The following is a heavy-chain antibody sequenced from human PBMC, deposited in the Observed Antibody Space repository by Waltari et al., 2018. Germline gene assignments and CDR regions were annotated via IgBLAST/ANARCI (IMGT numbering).Heavy chain of an antibody. Sequence: QLQLQESGPGLVKSSETLSLTCTVSGDSIGNSPLYWSWIRQSPGKGLEWIGSIYYSRSAYYNSSRKSPVTLSVDTSTNQFFLKVTSVTAADTAVYYCAAIAAQGVNWGQGTLVSVSS. CDR3: AAIAAQGVN. J-gene: IGHJ1*01. CDR2: IYYSRSA. D-gene: IGHD6-6*01. CDR1: GDSIGNSPLY. V-gene: IGHV4-39*01.